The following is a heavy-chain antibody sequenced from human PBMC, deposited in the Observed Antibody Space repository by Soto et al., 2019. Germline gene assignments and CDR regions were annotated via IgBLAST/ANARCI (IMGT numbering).Heavy chain of an antibody. CDR3: ARDSGFDYDFGSGYYD. D-gene: IGHD3-3*01. V-gene: IGHV4-30-4*01. CDR1: GGSISSGDYY. CDR2: LYYSGST. J-gene: IGHJ4*02. Sequence: QVQLQESGPGLVKPSQTLSLTCTVSGGSISSGDYYWSWLRQPPGKGLEWIGYLYYSGSTYYNPSRKRRVTISVDTAKNQFALKMSSVTAADTAVYDCARDSGFDYDFGSGYYDWGQGTLVTVSS.